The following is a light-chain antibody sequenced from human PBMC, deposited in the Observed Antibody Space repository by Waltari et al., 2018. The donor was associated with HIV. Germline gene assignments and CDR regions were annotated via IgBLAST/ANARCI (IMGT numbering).Light chain of an antibody. V-gene: IGKV2-24*01. CDR1: QSLVRSDGDSY. CDR3: MQTTQFPLT. Sequence: DIVMTQTPLSSPVTLGQPASISCRFSQSLVRSDGDSYLSWLHQRPGQPPRVLIYETSNRFSGVPDRFSGSGAGTDFTLTISRVEAEDVGIYYCMQTTQFPLTFGGGTKVEIK. J-gene: IGKJ4*01. CDR2: ETS.